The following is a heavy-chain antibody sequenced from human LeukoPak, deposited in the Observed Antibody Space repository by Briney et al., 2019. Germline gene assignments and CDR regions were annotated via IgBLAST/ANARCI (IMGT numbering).Heavy chain of an antibody. D-gene: IGHD6-13*01. Sequence: GGSLRLSCAASGFTFSSYWMHWVRQAPGKGLVWVSRINSDGSSTSYADSVKGRFTISRDNAKNTLYLQMNSLRAEDTAVYYCARGSSSWYYFDYWGQGTLSPSPQ. CDR2: INSDGSST. CDR3: ARGSSSWYYFDY. CDR1: GFTFSSYW. J-gene: IGHJ4*02. V-gene: IGHV3-74*01.